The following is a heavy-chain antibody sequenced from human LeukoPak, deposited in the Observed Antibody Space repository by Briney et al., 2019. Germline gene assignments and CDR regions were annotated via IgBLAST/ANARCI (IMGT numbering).Heavy chain of an antibody. J-gene: IGHJ3*02. CDR3: ANLGAYGDYIVGAFDI. CDR2: ISGSGGNT. D-gene: IGHD4-17*01. CDR1: GFTFSSYA. Sequence: PGGSLRLSCAASGFTFSSYAMSWVRQAPGKGLEWVSAISGSGGNTYYADSVKGRFTISRDNSKNTLYLKMNSLRAEDTAVYYCANLGAYGDYIVGAFDIWGQGTMVTVSS. V-gene: IGHV3-23*01.